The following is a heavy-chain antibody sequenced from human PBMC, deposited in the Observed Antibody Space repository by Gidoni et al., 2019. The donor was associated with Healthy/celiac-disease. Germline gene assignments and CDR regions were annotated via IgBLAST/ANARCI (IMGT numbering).Heavy chain of an antibody. D-gene: IGHD3-22*01. J-gene: IGHJ4*02. CDR1: GFTFSSYA. CDR3: AKAPKKYYYDSSGADFDY. V-gene: IGHV3-23*01. Sequence: EVQLLESGGGLVQPGGSLRLSCAASGFTFSSYARSWVRQAPGKGLEWVSAISGSGGSTYYADSVKGRFTISRDNSKNTLYLQMNSLRAEDTAVYYCAKAPKKYYYDSSGADFDYWGQGTLVTVSS. CDR2: ISGSGGST.